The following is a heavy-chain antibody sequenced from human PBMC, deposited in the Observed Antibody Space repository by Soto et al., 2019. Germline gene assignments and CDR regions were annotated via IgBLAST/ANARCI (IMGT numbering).Heavy chain of an antibody. CDR1: GGTFSSYA. D-gene: IGHD4-17*01. CDR3: ARERWLQPYGCAFDI. Sequence: SVKVSCKASGGTFSSYAISWVRQAPGQGLEWMGGIIPIFGTANYAQKFQGRVTITADESTSTAYMELSSLRSEDTAVYYCARERWLQPYGCAFDIWGQGTMVTVSS. CDR2: IIPIFGTA. J-gene: IGHJ3*02. V-gene: IGHV1-69*13.